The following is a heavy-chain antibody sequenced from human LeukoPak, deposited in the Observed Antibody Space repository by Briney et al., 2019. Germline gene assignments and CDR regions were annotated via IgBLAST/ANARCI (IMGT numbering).Heavy chain of an antibody. CDR3: ARSFSGNPYSSPSVYYMDV. D-gene: IGHD6-6*01. V-gene: IGHV1-18*01. CDR2: ISAYNGNT. Sequence: GASVKVSCKASGGTFSSYAISWVRQAPGQGLEWMGWISAYNGNTNYAQKLQGRVTMTTDTSTSTAYMELRSLRSDDTAVYYCARSFSGNPYSSPSVYYMDVWGKGTTVTVSS. J-gene: IGHJ6*03. CDR1: GGTFSSYA.